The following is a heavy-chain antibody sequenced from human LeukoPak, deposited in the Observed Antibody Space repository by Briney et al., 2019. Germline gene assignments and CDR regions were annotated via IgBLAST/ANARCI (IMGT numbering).Heavy chain of an antibody. V-gene: IGHV1-46*03. J-gene: IGHJ6*03. D-gene: IGHD1-26*01. CDR1: GYTFTKYY. CDR3: ARGESGSYLVYYFYYMDF. Sequence: ASVKVSCKASGYTFTKYYMHWVGEAPGQGLEWMLIIKPSGGSTTYAQKFQGRVTMTRDTSTSTVYMYLSSLRSEDTAVYYRARGESGSYLVYYFYYMDFWGKGTTVTVSS. CDR2: IKPSGGST.